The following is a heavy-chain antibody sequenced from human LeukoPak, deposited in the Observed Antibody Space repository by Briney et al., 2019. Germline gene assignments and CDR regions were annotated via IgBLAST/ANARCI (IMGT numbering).Heavy chain of an antibody. CDR3: ARHGPEIVVVPASIPLDY. V-gene: IGHV5-51*01. J-gene: IGHJ4*02. Sequence: GASLMISCKGIGYNFSKYWIGWVRQMPGKGLEWMGIIYPRDSDVRYNPSFQGHVTISADTSISTLYLHWSSLQPSDTAIYFCARHGPEIVVVPASIPLDYWGKGTLVTVSS. CDR1: GYNFSKYW. D-gene: IGHD2-2*01. CDR2: IYPRDSDV.